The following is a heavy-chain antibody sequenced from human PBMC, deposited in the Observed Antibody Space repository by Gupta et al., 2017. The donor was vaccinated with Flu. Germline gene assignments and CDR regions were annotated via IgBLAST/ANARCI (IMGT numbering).Heavy chain of an antibody. D-gene: IGHD6-19*01. CDR1: GFTFSSYA. CDR3: AKDGQTLAVAGALEYFQH. V-gene: IGHV3-30*18. Sequence: QVQLVESGGGVVRPGRSLRLSCEASGFTFSSYAMHWVRQAPGKGLEWVAVISYDGSKKYYADSVKGRFTISRDNSKNTLYLQMNSLRAEDTAVYYCAKDGQTLAVAGALEYFQHWGQGTLVTVSS. J-gene: IGHJ1*01. CDR2: ISYDGSKK.